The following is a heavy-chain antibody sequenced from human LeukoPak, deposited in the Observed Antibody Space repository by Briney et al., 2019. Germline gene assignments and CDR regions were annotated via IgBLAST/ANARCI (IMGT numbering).Heavy chain of an antibody. CDR2: INAGNGNT. J-gene: IGHJ3*02. Sequence: ASVKVSCKASGYTFTSYAMHWVRQAPGQRLEWMGWINAGNGNTKYSQKFQGRVTITRDTSASTAYMELSSLRSEDTAVYYCARTRIDSSGYYYGLGAFDIWGQGTMVTVSS. D-gene: IGHD3-22*01. V-gene: IGHV1-3*01. CDR3: ARTRIDSSGYYYGLGAFDI. CDR1: GYTFTSYA.